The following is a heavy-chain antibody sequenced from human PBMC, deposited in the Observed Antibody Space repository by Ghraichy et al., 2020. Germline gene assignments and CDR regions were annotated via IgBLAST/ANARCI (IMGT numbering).Heavy chain of an antibody. CDR2: IWYDGSNK. Sequence: GESLRLSCAASGFTFSSYGMHWVRQAPGKGLEWVAVIWYDGSNKYYADSVKGRFTISRDNSKNTLYLQMNSLRAEDTAVYYCARAQGYNYYYYGMDVWGQGTTVTVSS. J-gene: IGHJ6*02. D-gene: IGHD5-24*01. CDR1: GFTFSSYG. CDR3: ARAQGYNYYYYGMDV. V-gene: IGHV3-33*01.